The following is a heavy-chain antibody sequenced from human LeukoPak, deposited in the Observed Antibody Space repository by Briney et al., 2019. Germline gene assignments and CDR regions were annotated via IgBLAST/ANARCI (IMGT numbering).Heavy chain of an antibody. Sequence: PGKSLTLSCASSGFTFSTYAMHWVRQAPGKGLEWVALISYDGSNKYYADSVKGRFTISRDNSKNTLYLQMNSLRPEDTAVYYCARDHQAASFNYYYYMDVWGKGTTVTVSS. CDR3: ARDHQAASFNYYYYMDV. V-gene: IGHV3-30-3*01. J-gene: IGHJ6*03. D-gene: IGHD2-15*01. CDR1: GFTFSTYA. CDR2: ISYDGSNK.